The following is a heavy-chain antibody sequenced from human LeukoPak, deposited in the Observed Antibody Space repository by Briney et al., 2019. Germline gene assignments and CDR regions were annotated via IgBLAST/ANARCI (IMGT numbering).Heavy chain of an antibody. CDR1: GGTFSSYA. Sequence: GASVKVSCKASGGTFSSYAISWVRQAPGQGLEWMGGIIPIFGTANYAQKFQGRVTITTDESTSTAYMELSSLRSEDTAVYYCARGPPSADGYNTPLDYWGQGTLVTVSS. J-gene: IGHJ4*02. CDR2: IIPIFGTA. V-gene: IGHV1-69*05. CDR3: ARGPPSADGYNTPLDY. D-gene: IGHD5-24*01.